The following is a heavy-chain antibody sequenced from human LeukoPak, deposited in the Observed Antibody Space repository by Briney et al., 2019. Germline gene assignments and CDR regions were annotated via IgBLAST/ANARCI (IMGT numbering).Heavy chain of an antibody. CDR2: INPNSGGT. CDR1: GYTFTGYY. D-gene: IGHD6-6*01. V-gene: IGHV1-2*02. J-gene: IGHJ4*02. CDR3: ARVGARAARGVPFGY. Sequence: ASVKVSCKASGYTFTGYYMHWARQAPGQGLEWMGWINPNSGGTNYAQKFQGRVTMTRDTSISTAYMELSRLRSDDTAVYYCARVGARAARGVPFGYWGQGTLVTVSS.